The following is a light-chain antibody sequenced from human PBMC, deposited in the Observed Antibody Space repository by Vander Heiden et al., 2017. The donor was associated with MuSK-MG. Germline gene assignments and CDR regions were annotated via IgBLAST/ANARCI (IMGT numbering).Light chain of an antibody. V-gene: IGKV1-5*01. J-gene: IGKJ1*01. Sequence: DIQMTQSPSTLSASVGDRVTITCRASQSISSWLAWYQQKPGKAPKLLIYYASSLESGVPSRFSGSGSGTEFTLTISSLQPDDFATYYCQQDNSHWTFGQGTKVEIK. CDR2: YAS. CDR3: QQDNSHWT. CDR1: QSISSW.